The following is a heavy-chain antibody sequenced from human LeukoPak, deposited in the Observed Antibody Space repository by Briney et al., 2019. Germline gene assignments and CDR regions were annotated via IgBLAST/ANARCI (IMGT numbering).Heavy chain of an antibody. J-gene: IGHJ1*01. CDR3: ASAMGDYETQGYFQH. V-gene: IGHV4-59*01. D-gene: IGHD4-17*01. Sequence: PSETLSLTCTVSGGSISSYYWSWIRQPPGKGLEWIGYIYYSGSTNYNPSLKGRVTISVDTSKNQFSLKLSSVTAADTAVYYCASAMGDYETQGYFQHWGQGTLVTVSS. CDR1: GGSISSYY. CDR2: IYYSGST.